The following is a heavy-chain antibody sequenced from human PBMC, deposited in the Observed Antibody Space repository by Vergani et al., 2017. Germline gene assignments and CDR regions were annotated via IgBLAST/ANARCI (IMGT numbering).Heavy chain of an antibody. J-gene: IGHJ4*02. D-gene: IGHD6-13*01. CDR3: ARLVQQLAPFDY. V-gene: IGHV4-39*01. CDR2: IYYSGST. Sequence: QLQLQESGPGLVKPSETLSLTCTVSGGSISSSSYYWGWIRQPPGKGLEWIGSIYYSGSTYYNPSLKSRVTISVDTSKNQFSLKLSSVTAAATAVYYCARLVQQLAPFDYWGQGTLVTVSS. CDR1: GGSISSSSYY.